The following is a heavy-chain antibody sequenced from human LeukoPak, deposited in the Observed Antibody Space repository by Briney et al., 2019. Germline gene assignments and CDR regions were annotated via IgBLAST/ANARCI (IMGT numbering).Heavy chain of an antibody. Sequence: SETLSLTCTVSGGSISSSSYYWGWIRQPPGKGLEWIGSIYYSGSTYYNPSLKSRVTISVDTSKNQFSLKLSSVTAADTAVYYCASPGYSSGWDYYYYYYGMDVWGQGTTVTVSS. CDR3: ASPGYSSGWDYYYYYYGMDV. V-gene: IGHV4-39*01. J-gene: IGHJ6*02. D-gene: IGHD6-19*01. CDR2: IYYSGST. CDR1: GGSISSSSYY.